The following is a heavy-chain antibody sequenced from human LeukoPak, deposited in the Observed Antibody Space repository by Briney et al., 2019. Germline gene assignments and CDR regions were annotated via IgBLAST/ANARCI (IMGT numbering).Heavy chain of an antibody. CDR2: IYYSGST. V-gene: IGHV4-59*08. CDR1: GGSISSYY. J-gene: IGHJ4*02. CDR3: ARQTRGYYFDY. D-gene: IGHD3-10*01. Sequence: PSETLSLTCTVSGGSISSYYWSWIRQPPGKGLEWIGYIYYSGSTNYNPSLKSRVTISVDTSKNQFSLKLSPVTAADTAVYYCARQTRGYYFDYWGQGTLVTVSS.